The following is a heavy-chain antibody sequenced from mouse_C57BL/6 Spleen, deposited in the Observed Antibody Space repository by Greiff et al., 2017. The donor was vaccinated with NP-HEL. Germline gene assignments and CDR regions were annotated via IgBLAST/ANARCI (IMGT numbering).Heavy chain of an antibody. J-gene: IGHJ4*01. D-gene: IGHD6-1*01. Sequence: VKLVESGPELVKPGASVKISCKASGYAFSSSGMNWVKQRPGKGLEWIGRIYPGDGDTNYNGKFKGKATLTADKSSSTAYMQLSSLTSEDSAVYFCARSSGYYAMDYWGQGTSVTVSS. CDR1: GYAFSSSG. V-gene: IGHV1-82*01. CDR2: IYPGDGDT. CDR3: ARSSGYYAMDY.